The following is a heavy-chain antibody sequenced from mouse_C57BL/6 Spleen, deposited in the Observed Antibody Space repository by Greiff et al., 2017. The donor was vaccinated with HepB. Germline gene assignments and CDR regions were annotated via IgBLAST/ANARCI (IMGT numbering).Heavy chain of an antibody. CDR3: ARLYFDV. CDR1: GYTFTDYN. CDR2: INPNNGGT. Sequence: EVKLMESGPELVKPGASVKIPCKASGYTFTDYNMDWVKQSHGKSLEWIGDINPNNGGTIYNQKFKGKATLTVDKSSSTAYMELRSLTSEDTAVYYCARLYFDVWGTGTTVTVSS. V-gene: IGHV1-18*01. J-gene: IGHJ1*03.